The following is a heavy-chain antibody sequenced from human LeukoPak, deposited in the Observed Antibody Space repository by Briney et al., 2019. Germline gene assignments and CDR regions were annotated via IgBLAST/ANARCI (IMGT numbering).Heavy chain of an antibody. CDR3: TTDLGTYYHGSQRLIPIDY. Sequence: PGGSLRLSCAASGFTFSSYTMSWVRQAPGKGLEWIGRIKSKTDGETTNYAEPVRGRFTISRDDSKSAVYLQMNSLKIEDTAVYYCTTDLGTYYHGSQRLIPIDYWGQGTLVTVSS. J-gene: IGHJ4*02. CDR1: GFTFSSYT. CDR2: IKSKTDGETT. V-gene: IGHV3-15*01. D-gene: IGHD3-10*01.